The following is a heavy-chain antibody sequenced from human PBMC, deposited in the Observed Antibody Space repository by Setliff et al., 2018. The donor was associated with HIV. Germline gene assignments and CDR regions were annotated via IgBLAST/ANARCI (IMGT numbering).Heavy chain of an antibody. V-gene: IGHV4-4*02. CDR1: GGSISSSNW. Sequence: SETLSLTCAVSGGSISSSNWWSWVRQPPGKGLEWIGEIFHSGSTNYNPSLKSRVTISIDKSKNHFSLKLSSVTAADTAVYYCASRRRSHQDLYGGNSVFLNWGQGTLVTVSS. CDR3: ASRRRSHQDLYGGNSVFLN. D-gene: IGHD4-17*01. J-gene: IGHJ4*02. CDR2: IFHSGST.